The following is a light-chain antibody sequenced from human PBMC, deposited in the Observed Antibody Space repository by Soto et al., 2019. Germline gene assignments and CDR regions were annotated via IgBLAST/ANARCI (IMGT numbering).Light chain of an antibody. CDR2: NSS. Sequence: ETVLTQSPGTLSLSPGERATLSCRASQSVRSNYLAWYQQKPGQAPRLLIYNSSTRATGIPDRFSGSGSGTDFTLTISRLEPEDFALYSCPQYRDLPQTFGQGTK. J-gene: IGKJ1*01. CDR1: QSVRSNY. V-gene: IGKV3-20*01. CDR3: PQYRDLPQT.